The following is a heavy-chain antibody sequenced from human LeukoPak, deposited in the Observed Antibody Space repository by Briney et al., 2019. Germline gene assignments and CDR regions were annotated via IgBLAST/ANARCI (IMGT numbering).Heavy chain of an antibody. CDR3: ARDVRLKLGGYSYILGDTNPQGAFDI. CDR1: GGSISSGGYY. D-gene: IGHD5-18*01. CDR2: VYHGGTT. J-gene: IGHJ3*02. V-gene: IGHV4-30-2*01. Sequence: SETLSLTCTVSGGSISSGGYYWSWIRQPPGKGLEWIGFVYHGGTTYYSPSLKSRVTMSLDRSKIQFSLKLSSVTAADTAVYYCARDVRLKLGGYSYILGDTNPQGAFDIWGQGTMVTVSS.